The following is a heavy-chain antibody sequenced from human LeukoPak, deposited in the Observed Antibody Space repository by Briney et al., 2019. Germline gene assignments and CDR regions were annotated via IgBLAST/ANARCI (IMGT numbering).Heavy chain of an antibody. J-gene: IGHJ6*02. V-gene: IGHV4-61*01. CDR2: IYYSGST. CDR1: GVSVSSGSYY. CDR3: ARDVWYGSVSYYSYYGMDV. Sequence: SETLSLNCTVSGVSVSSGSYYWIWIRQPPGKGLEWIGSIYYSGSTNYNPSLKSRVTISVDTSKNQFSLKLSSVTAAVTDVYYCARDVWYGSVSYYSYYGMDVSRQGTTVTVSS. D-gene: IGHD3-10*01.